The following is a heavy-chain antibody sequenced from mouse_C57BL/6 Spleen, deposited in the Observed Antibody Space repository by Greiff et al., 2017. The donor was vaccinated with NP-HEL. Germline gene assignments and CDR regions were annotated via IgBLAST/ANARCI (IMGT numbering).Heavy chain of an antibody. CDR2: IYPGSGST. J-gene: IGHJ3*01. CDR3: ASYPDGYYPTWFAY. D-gene: IGHD2-3*01. CDR1: GFTFTSYW. Sequence: QVQLQQPGAELVKPGASVKMSCKASGFTFTSYWITWVKQRPGQGLEWIGDIYPGSGSTKYNEKFKSTATLTVDTSSSTAYMQLSSLTSDVTSVYYFASYPDGYYPTWFAYWGQGTLVTVSA. V-gene: IGHV1-55*01.